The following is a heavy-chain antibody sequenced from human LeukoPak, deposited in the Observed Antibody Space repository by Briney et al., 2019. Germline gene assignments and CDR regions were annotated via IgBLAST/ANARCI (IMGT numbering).Heavy chain of an antibody. CDR2: IYYSGST. CDR3: AREGPRGGGSPFDY. CDR1: GYYSISTYY. J-gene: IGHJ4*02. Sequence: SETLSLTCSVSGYYSISTYYWNWIRQPPGKGLEWIGYIYYSGSTNYNPSLKSRVTISVDTSKNQFSLKLSSVTAADTAVYYCAREGPRGGGSPFDYWGQGTLVTVSS. V-gene: IGHV4-59*01. D-gene: IGHD3-16*01.